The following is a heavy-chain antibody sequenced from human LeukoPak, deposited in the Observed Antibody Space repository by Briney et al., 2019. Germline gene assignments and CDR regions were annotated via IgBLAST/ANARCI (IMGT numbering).Heavy chain of an antibody. V-gene: IGHV4-34*01. CDR1: GGSFSGYY. CDR3: ARMQVVVAASWYYYYGMDV. J-gene: IGHJ6*02. CDR2: INHSGST. Sequence: SETLSLTCAVYGGSFSGYYWSWIRQPPGKGLEWIGEINHSGSTNYNPSLKSRVTISVDTSKNQFSLKLSSVTAADTAVYYCARMQVVVAASWYYYYGMDVWGQGITVTVSS. D-gene: IGHD2-15*01.